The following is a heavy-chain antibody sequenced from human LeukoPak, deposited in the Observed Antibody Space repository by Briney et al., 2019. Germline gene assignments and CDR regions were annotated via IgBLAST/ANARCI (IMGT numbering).Heavy chain of an antibody. D-gene: IGHD2-2*01. J-gene: IGHJ4*02. V-gene: IGHV3-23*01. CDR3: AKHGGYCSSTSCYFDY. CDR1: GFTFSSYA. CDR2: ISGSGGST. Sequence: GGSLRLSCAASGFTFSSYAMSWVRQAPGEGLEWVSAISGSGGSTYYADSVKGRFTISRDNSKNTLYLQMNSLRAEDTAVYYCAKHGGYCSSTSCYFDYWGQGTLVTVSS.